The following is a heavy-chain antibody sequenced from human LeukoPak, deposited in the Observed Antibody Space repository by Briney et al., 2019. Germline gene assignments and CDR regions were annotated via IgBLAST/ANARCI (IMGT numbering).Heavy chain of an antibody. CDR1: GFTFDDYA. D-gene: IGHD3-22*01. J-gene: IGHJ4*02. CDR3: AKSKNYYDSSGCFDY. CDR2: ISGDGGST. V-gene: IGHV3-43*02. Sequence: PGGSLRLSCAASGFTFDDYAMHWVRQAPGKGLEWVSLISGDGGSTYYADSVKGRFTISRDNSKNSLYLQMNSLRTEDTALYYCAKSKNYYDSSGCFDYWGQGTLATVSS.